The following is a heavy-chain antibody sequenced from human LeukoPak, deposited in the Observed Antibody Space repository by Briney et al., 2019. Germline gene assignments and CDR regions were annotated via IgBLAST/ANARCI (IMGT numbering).Heavy chain of an antibody. CDR3: AQVSWLGTLPSYHFDS. J-gene: IGHJ4*02. CDR1: GLTFSNHA. D-gene: IGHD6-19*01. V-gene: IGHV3-23*01. Sequence: GGSLRLSCAASGLTFSNHAMCWVRQAPGKGLEWVSAIRGTGTTTFYAASVKGRFTISRDNSKNTADLQMNSLIAEDTAVDYCAQVSWLGTLPSYHFDSWGQGAQVTVSS. CDR2: IRGTGTTT.